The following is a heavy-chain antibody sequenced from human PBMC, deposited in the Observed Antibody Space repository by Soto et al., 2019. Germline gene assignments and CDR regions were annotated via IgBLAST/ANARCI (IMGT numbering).Heavy chain of an antibody. J-gene: IGHJ4*02. Sequence: QVQLVQSGAEVKKPGSSVKVSCKASGGTFSPYTINWVRQAPGQGLEWMGRIISFHGVTNYAQKFQARVTITADKSTSKAYMELSGLRFEDTAMYYCTRDWEITVSTWSFGGFWGRGTLVTVSS. CDR1: GGTFSPYT. V-gene: IGHV1-69*08. D-gene: IGHD3-10*01. CDR3: TRDWEITVSTWSFGGF. CDR2: IISFHGVT.